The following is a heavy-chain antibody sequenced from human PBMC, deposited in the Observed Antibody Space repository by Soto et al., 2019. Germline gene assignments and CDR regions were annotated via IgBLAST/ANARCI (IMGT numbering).Heavy chain of an antibody. D-gene: IGHD3-22*01. CDR1: GFTFSSYG. CDR2: ISYDGSNK. CDR3: AKGDSSGYYFAFFDY. Sequence: QVRLVESGGGVVQPGRSLRLSCAASGFTFSSYGMHWVRQAPGKGLEWVAVISYDGSNKYYADSVKGRFTIARDNSKNTLYLQMNSLRAEDTAVYYCAKGDSSGYYFAFFDYWGQGTLVTVSS. J-gene: IGHJ4*02. V-gene: IGHV3-30*18.